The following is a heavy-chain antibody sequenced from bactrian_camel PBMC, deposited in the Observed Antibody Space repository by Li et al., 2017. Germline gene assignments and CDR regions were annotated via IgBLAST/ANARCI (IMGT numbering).Heavy chain of an antibody. CDR2: INSVGSNT. Sequence: VQLVESGGGLVQPGGSLRLSCAASGFTFSSYAMSWVRQAPGKGFEWVSAINSVGSNTYYADSVKGRFTISRDNAKNTVYLQMNSLKTEDTAVYYCATVFRLAYNYWGRGTQVTVS. J-gene: IGHJ4*01. CDR3: ATVFRLAYNY. D-gene: IGHD4*01. V-gene: IGHV3S40*01. CDR1: GFTFSSYA.